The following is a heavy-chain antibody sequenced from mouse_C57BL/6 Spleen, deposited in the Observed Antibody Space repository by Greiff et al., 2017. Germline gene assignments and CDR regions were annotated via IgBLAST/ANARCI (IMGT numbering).Heavy chain of an antibody. CDR2: INPNNGGT. CDR3: AREGGIPGRYFDV. Sequence: VQLQQSGPELVKPGASVKMSCKASGYTFTDYNMHWVKQSHGKSLEWIGYINPNNGGTSYNQKFKGKATLTVNKSSSTAYMELRSLTSEDSAVYYCAREGGIPGRYFDVWGTGTTVTVSS. V-gene: IGHV1-22*01. D-gene: IGHD5-1-1*01. CDR1: GYTFTDYN. J-gene: IGHJ1*03.